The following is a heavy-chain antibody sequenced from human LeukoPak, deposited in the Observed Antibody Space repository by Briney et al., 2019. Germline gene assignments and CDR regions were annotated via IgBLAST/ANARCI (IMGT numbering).Heavy chain of an antibody. Sequence: SETLSLTCAVYGGSFSGYYWSWIRQPPGKGLEWLGEINHSGSTNCNPSLKSRVTISVDTSKNQFSLKLSSVTAADTAVYYCARAWGLPAAMAGTSRVDYWGQGTLVTVSS. J-gene: IGHJ4*02. V-gene: IGHV4-34*01. CDR2: INHSGST. CDR3: ARAWGLPAAMAGTSRVDY. D-gene: IGHD2-2*01. CDR1: GGSFSGYY.